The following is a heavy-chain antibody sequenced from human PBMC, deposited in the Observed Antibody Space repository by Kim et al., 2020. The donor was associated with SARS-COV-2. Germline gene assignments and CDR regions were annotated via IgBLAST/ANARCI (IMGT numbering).Heavy chain of an antibody. J-gene: IGHJ4*02. CDR3: AAAGYSYGSGFDY. D-gene: IGHD5-18*01. Sequence: SAQKFQERVTITRDMSTSTAYMELSSLRSEDTAVYYCAAAGYSYGSGFDYWGQGTLVTVSS. V-gene: IGHV1-58*01.